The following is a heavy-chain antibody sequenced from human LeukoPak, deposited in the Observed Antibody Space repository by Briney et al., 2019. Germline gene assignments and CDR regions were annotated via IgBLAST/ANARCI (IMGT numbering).Heavy chain of an antibody. D-gene: IGHD3-3*01. V-gene: IGHV4-34*01. J-gene: IGHJ6*03. CDR3: ARGVAHYDFWSGYSVRYYYYMDV. CDR2: INHSGST. CDR1: GGSFSGYY. Sequence: SETLSLTCAVYGGSFSGYYWGWIRQPPGKGLEWIGEINHSGSTNYNPSLKSRVTISVDTSKNQFSLKLSSVTAADTAVYYCARGVAHYDFWSGYSVRYYYYMDVWGKGTTVTVSS.